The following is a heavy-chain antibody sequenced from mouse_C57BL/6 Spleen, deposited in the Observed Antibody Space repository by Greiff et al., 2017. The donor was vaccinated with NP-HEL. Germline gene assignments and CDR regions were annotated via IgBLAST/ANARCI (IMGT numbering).Heavy chain of an antibody. CDR1: GYAFSSYW. J-gene: IGHJ2*01. CDR2: IYPGDGDT. V-gene: IGHV1-80*01. D-gene: IGHD3-1*01. Sequence: VQLQESGAELVKPGASVKISCKASGYAFSSYWMNWVKQRPGKGLEWIGQIYPGDGDTNYNGKFKGKATLTADKSSSTAYMQLSSLTSEDSAFYFCARCPYRGDFDYWGQGTTLTVSS. CDR3: ARCPYRGDFDY.